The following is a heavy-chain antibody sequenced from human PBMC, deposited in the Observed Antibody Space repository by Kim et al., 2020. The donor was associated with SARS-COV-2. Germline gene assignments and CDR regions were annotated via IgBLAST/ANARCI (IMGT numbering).Heavy chain of an antibody. J-gene: IGHJ6*02. Sequence: GGSLRLSCAASGFTFDDYAMHWVRQAPGKGLEWVSLISGDGGSTYYADSVKGRFTISRDNSKNSLYLQMNSLRTEDTALYYCAKDITAASYYYGMDVWGQGTTVTLSS. CDR3: AKDITAASYYYGMDV. CDR2: ISGDGGST. V-gene: IGHV3-43*02. D-gene: IGHD2-15*01. CDR1: GFTFDDYA.